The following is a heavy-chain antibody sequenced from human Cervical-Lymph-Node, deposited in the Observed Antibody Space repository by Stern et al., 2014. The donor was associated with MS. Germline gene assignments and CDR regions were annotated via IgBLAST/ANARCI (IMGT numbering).Heavy chain of an antibody. J-gene: IGHJ5*02. D-gene: IGHD5-18*01. Sequence: VQLVQSGAEVKKPGESLKISCKGSGYSFTSYWIGWVRQMPGKGLEWMGIIHPGDSDTRYSPSFQGQFTISADKSISTAYLQWSSLKASDTAMYYCARSEAIGPTAMAAYNWFDPWGQGTLVTVSS. V-gene: IGHV5-51*01. CDR1: GYSFTSYW. CDR3: ARSEAIGPTAMAAYNWFDP. CDR2: IHPGDSDT.